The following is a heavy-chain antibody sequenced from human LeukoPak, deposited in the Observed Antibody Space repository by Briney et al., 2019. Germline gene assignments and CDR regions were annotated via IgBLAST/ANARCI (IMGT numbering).Heavy chain of an antibody. CDR1: GYTFKTYA. CDR3: ARDPSNTSGWYIYFDY. V-gene: IGHV1-18*01. J-gene: IGHJ4*02. Sequence: ASVKVSCRASGYTFKTYAISWVRQAPGQGLEWMGWISTYSGDTKYAQKFQGRVTMTTDTSASTAYMELRSLRSDDTAVYYCARDPSNTSGWYIYFDYWGQGALVTVSS. CDR2: ISTYSGDT. D-gene: IGHD6-19*01.